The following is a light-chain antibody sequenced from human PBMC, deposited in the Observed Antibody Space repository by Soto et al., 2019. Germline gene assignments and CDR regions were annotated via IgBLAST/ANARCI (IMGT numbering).Light chain of an antibody. CDR2: RAS. Sequence: VMTQSPATLSVSPGERATLSCRASQSISSNLAWYQQKLGQAPRLFIFRASSRAPGIPARFSGSGSGTEFNMTISSLQSEDFAVYYCQQYNNWPRATFGGGTKVEIK. J-gene: IGKJ4*01. V-gene: IGKV3-15*01. CDR1: QSISSN. CDR3: QQYNNWPRAT.